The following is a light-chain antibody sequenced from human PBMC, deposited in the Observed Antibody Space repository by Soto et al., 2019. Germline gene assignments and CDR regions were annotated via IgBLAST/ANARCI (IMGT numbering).Light chain of an antibody. Sequence: DIQMTQSPSTLSGSVGDRVTITCRASQTISSWLAWYQQKPGKAPKLLIYDASTLESGVPSRFRGSGSGTEFTPTISSLQPDDFATYYCQQYKTYSWTFGQGTKVDIK. CDR3: QQYKTYSWT. V-gene: IGKV1-5*01. CDR2: DAS. J-gene: IGKJ1*01. CDR1: QTISSW.